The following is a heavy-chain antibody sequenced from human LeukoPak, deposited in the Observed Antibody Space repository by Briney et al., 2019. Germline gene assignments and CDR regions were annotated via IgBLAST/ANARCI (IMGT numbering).Heavy chain of an antibody. V-gene: IGHV1-18*04. CDR3: ARDPSVAADY. J-gene: IGHJ4*02. Sequence: ASVKVSCKASGYTFTSYYMHWVRPAPGQGLEWMGWISAYNGNTNYAQKLQGRVTMTTDTSTSTAYMELRSLRSDGTAVYYCARDPSVAADYWGQGTLVTVSS. CDR1: GYTFTSYY. CDR2: ISAYNGNT. D-gene: IGHD6-19*01.